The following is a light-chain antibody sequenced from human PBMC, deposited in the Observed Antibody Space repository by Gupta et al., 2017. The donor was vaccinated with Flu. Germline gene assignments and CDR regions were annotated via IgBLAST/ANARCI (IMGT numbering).Light chain of an antibody. J-gene: IGKJ3*01. CDR3: MQYLQTTIT. Sequence: DILITQPPLPLPVPSGEAASISCRSSQILLNSNRYNYFDWYLQKPGQTPQVLIYWASNRASRVPDRFSGSGSATDFTLKISRVEAEDVGVYYCMQYLQTTITFGHGTRVEIK. CDR1: QILLNSNRYNY. V-gene: IGKV2-28*01. CDR2: WAS.